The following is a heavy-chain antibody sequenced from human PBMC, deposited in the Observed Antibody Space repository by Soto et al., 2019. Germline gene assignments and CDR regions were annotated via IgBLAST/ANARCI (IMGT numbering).Heavy chain of an antibody. J-gene: IGHJ3*02. V-gene: IGHV3-74*01. CDR3: VRGGYMHACDI. D-gene: IGHD6-13*01. CDR2: MNNDGSYT. CDR1: GFTFSSYW. Sequence: EVQLVESGGGLVQPGGSLRLSCAASGFTFSSYWMYWVRQAPVKGLEWVSHMNNDGSYTIYAESVKGRFTFSRDNAKNTLYLQMNSLRDEDTAVYYCVRGGYMHACDIWGQGTMVTVSS.